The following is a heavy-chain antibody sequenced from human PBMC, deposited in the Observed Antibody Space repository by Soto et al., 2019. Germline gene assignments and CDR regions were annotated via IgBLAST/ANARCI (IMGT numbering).Heavy chain of an antibody. CDR3: TSGPNIALVDY. Sequence: EVQLVESGGGLVKPGESLRLSCAASGAASGFIFANAWMNWVRQAPGKGLEWVGRIRSKTDGETTEYATPVKGRFTISKNDSKNTVFLQMNSLKSEDTAVYYCTSGPNIALVDYWGQGTLVTISS. CDR1: GFIFANAW. J-gene: IGHJ4*02. CDR2: IRSKTDGETT. D-gene: IGHD6-19*01. V-gene: IGHV3-15*07.